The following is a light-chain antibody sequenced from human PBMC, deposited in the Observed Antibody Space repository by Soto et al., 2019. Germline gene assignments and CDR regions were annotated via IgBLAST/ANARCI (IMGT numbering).Light chain of an antibody. CDR2: GAS. CDR3: QQYNNWPWT. Sequence: EIVFKQSPATLSLSPGERATLSCRASQSISGTLSWYQQKPGQAPRLLIYGASTRATSFPARFSGSGSGTDFTLTISSLQSEDFAVYYCQQYNNWPWTFGQGTKVDI. V-gene: IGKV3-15*01. J-gene: IGKJ1*01. CDR1: QSISGT.